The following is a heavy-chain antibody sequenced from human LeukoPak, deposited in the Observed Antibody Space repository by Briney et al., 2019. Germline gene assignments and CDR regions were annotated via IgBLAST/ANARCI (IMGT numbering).Heavy chain of an antibody. V-gene: IGHV1-3*01. CDR2: INAGNGNT. D-gene: IGHD6-13*01. J-gene: IGHJ4*02. CDR3: ARGYSSHSSEYYFDY. Sequence: ASVKVSCKASGYTFTSYAMHWVRQAPGQRLEWMGWINAGNGNTKYSQKFQGRVTITRDTSASTAYMELSSLRSEDTAVYYCARGYSSHSSEYYFDYWGQGTLVTVSS. CDR1: GYTFTSYA.